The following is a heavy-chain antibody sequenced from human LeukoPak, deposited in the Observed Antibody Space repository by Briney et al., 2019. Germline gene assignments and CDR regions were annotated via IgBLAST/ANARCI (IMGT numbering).Heavy chain of an antibody. D-gene: IGHD3-22*01. CDR2: ISSSGSTI. CDR3: ARDLYRIVVVPHYFDF. J-gene: IGHJ4*02. Sequence: GGSLRLSCAASGFTFSSYEMNWVRQAPGKGLEWVSYISSSGSTIYYADSVKGRFTISRDNAKNSLYLQMNSLRAEDTAVYYCARDLYRIVVVPHYFDFWGQGTLVTVSS. CDR1: GFTFSSYE. V-gene: IGHV3-48*03.